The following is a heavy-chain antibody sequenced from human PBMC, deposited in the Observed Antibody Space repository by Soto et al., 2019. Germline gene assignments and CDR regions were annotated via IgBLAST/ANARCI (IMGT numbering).Heavy chain of an antibody. CDR3: ARSITIFGVVTENWFDP. J-gene: IGHJ5*02. CDR1: GGSSSSYY. D-gene: IGHD3-3*01. Sequence: LETLPLTCTVSGGSSSSYYWSWIRQPTGKGLEWIGYIYYSGSTNYNPSLKSRVTISVDTSKNQFSLKLSSVTAADTAMYYCARSITIFGVVTENWFDPWGQGTLVTVSS. CDR2: IYYSGST. V-gene: IGHV4-59*08.